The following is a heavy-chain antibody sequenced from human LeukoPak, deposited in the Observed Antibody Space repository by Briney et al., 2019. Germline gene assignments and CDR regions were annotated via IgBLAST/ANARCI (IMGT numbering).Heavy chain of an antibody. CDR1: GGSLSSTTYY. Sequence: SETLSLTCTVSGGSLSSTTYYWGWIRQPPGRGLEWIGNIYYSGITYYNPSLKSRVTISVDTSKNQFSLKLSSVTAADTAVYYCARSTIFGVAPYYFDYWGQGTLVTVSS. CDR2: IYYSGIT. CDR3: ARSTIFGVAPYYFDY. D-gene: IGHD3-3*01. V-gene: IGHV4-39*07. J-gene: IGHJ4*02.